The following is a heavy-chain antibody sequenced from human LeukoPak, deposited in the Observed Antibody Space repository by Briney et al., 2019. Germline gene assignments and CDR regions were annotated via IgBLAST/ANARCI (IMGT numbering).Heavy chain of an antibody. V-gene: IGHV3-30*02. D-gene: IGHD1-1*01. Sequence: GGSLRLSCATSGFTFSSFGMHWVRQAPGKGLEWVAFVRYDGSTKHYADSVKGRFTISRDNSKNTLYLQMNSLRAEDTAVYYCAREGTGRYYYYYYMDVWGKGTTVTISS. CDR1: GFTFSSFG. J-gene: IGHJ6*03. CDR3: AREGTGRYYYYYYMDV. CDR2: VRYDGSTK.